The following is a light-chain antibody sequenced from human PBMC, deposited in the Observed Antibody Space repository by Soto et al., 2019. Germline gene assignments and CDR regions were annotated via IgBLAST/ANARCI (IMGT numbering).Light chain of an antibody. CDR1: SSNIGGNS. CDR3: GSWDSSLSAYV. V-gene: IGLV1-51*01. J-gene: IGLJ1*01. CDR2: DDD. Sequence: QSLLTQPPSVSSAPGRRVTISCSGSSSNIGGNSVSWYQQLPGTAPKLLIYDDDKRPSGIPDRFSGSKSGTSATLGITGFQTGDEADYYCGSWDSSLSAYVFGTGTKVTVL.